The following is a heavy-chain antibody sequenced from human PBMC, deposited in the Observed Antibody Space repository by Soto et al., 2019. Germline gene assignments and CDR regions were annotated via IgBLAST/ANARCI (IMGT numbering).Heavy chain of an antibody. D-gene: IGHD6-19*01. Sequence: QVQLVESGGGVVQPGRSLRLSCAASGFTFSIFGMHWVRQAPGKGLEWAAIIWYDGSNAYYADSVRGRFTIYRDNSKNTVYLQMNSLRVEDTAVYYCARDKGSSTVVSGISQEGYFDSWGQGTMVTVSS. CDR1: GFTFSIFG. V-gene: IGHV3-33*01. J-gene: IGHJ4*02. CDR3: ARDKGSSTVVSGISQEGYFDS. CDR2: IWYDGSNA.